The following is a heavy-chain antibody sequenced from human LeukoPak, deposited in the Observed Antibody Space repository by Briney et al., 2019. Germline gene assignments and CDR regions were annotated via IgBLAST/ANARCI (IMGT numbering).Heavy chain of an antibody. Sequence: GASVKVSCKASGGTFSSYTISWVRQAPGQGLEWMGRIIPILGIANYAQKFQGRVTITADKSTSTAYMELSSLRSEDTAVYYCAILSITIFGVVINDYWSQGTLVTVSS. V-gene: IGHV1-69*02. J-gene: IGHJ4*02. D-gene: IGHD3-3*01. CDR3: AILSITIFGVVINDY. CDR2: IIPILGIA. CDR1: GGTFSSYT.